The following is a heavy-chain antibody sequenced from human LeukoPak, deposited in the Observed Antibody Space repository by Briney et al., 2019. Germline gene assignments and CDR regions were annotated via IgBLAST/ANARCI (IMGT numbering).Heavy chain of an antibody. D-gene: IGHD6-19*01. V-gene: IGHV4-34*01. J-gene: IGHJ4*02. Sequence: SETLSLTCALYGGSFSVFHWTWIRQPPGKGLEGIGEINHSGSTNYNPALRSPVTISVDTSKNQFSLQLSSVTAADTAVYYCARNRGRKAVAAADYWGQGTLVTVSS. CDR1: GGSFSVFH. CDR3: ARNRGRKAVAAADY. CDR2: INHSGST.